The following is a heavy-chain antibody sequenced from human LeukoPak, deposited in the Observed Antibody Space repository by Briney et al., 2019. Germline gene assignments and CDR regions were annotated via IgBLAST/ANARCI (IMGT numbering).Heavy chain of an antibody. Sequence: GRSLRLSCAASGFTFSSYAMHWVRQAPGKGLEWVAVISYDGSNKYYADPVKGRFTISRDNSKNTLYLQMNSLRAEDTAVYYCARDDYYGSGSYLGSFDYWGQGTMVTVSS. CDR1: GFTFSSYA. D-gene: IGHD3-10*01. CDR3: ARDDYYGSGSYLGSFDY. J-gene: IGHJ4*02. V-gene: IGHV3-30*04. CDR2: ISYDGSNK.